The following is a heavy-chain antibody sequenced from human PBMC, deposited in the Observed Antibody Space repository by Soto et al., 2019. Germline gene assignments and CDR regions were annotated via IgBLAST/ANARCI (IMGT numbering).Heavy chain of an antibody. D-gene: IGHD2-15*01. J-gene: IGHJ6*02. Sequence: GASVKVSCKASGGTFSSYAISWVRQAPGQGLEWMGGIIPIFGTANYAQKFQGRVTITADESTSTAYMELSSLRSEDTAVYYCARAAQQDIVVVVALAGEYYGMDVWGQGTTVTVSS. CDR2: IIPIFGTA. CDR3: ARAAQQDIVVVVALAGEYYGMDV. V-gene: IGHV1-69*13. CDR1: GGTFSSYA.